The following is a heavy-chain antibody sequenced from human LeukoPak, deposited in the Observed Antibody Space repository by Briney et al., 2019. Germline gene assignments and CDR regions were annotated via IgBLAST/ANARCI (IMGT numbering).Heavy chain of an antibody. J-gene: IGHJ4*02. Sequence: GGSLRLSCAASGFTFSSYAMNWVRQTPGKGLEWLSGISGSAGTTYYADSVKGRFTISRDNSKNTLYLQMNSLRAKDTAVYYCARGIQLWSDLDYWGQGTLVTVSS. CDR3: ARGIQLWSDLDY. D-gene: IGHD5-18*01. CDR1: GFTFSSYA. V-gene: IGHV3-23*01. CDR2: ISGSAGTT.